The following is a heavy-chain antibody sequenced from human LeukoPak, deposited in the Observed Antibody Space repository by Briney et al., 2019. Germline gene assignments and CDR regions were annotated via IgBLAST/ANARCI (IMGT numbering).Heavy chain of an antibody. D-gene: IGHD7-27*01. CDR1: GFTFSSYA. J-gene: IGHJ4*02. V-gene: IGHV3-23*01. Sequence: GGSLRLSCAASGFTFSSYAMSWVRPAPGKGLEWVSAISSSGGTTYYADSVKGRFTIPRDNPKNTLYLQWNSLRAEAPACIYGAKEREANWGFILWYWGQGTLVTVSS. CDR2: ISSSGGTT. CDR3: AKEREANWGFILWY.